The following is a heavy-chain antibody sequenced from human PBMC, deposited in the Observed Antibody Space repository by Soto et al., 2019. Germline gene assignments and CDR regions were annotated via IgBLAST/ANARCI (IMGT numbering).Heavy chain of an antibody. J-gene: IGHJ4*01. V-gene: IGHV3-74*01. CDR3: GRDNRNSY. CDR1: GFTFSNYW. Sequence: EVQLVESGGGLVQPGGSLRLSCAASGFTFSNYWMHWVRQGPGKGLVWVARVKSDGSSTSDADSVKGRFTISSDNAKNTLYLQMRRGRVEDTAVYYCGRDNRNSYWGQGNLGTLPS. CDR2: VKSDGSST.